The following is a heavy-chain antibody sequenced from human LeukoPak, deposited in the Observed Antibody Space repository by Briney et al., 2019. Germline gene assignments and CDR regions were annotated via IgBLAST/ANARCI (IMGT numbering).Heavy chain of an antibody. J-gene: IGHJ2*01. CDR3: RSVVVTPEWYFDL. D-gene: IGHD2-15*01. V-gene: IGHV3-33*01. Sequence: PGGSLRLSCAASGFTFSSYGMHWVRQAPGKGLVWVAVIWYDGSNKYYADSVKGRFTISRDNSKNTLYLQMNSLRAEDTAVYYCRSVVVTPEWYFDLWGRGTLVTVSS. CDR1: GFTFSSYG. CDR2: IWYDGSNK.